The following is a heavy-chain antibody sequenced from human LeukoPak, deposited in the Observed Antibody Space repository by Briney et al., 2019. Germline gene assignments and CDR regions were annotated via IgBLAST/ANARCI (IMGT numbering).Heavy chain of an antibody. Sequence: SETLSLTCAVYGGSFSPYYWSWIRQPPGKGLEWIGEINHSGSTNYNPSLKSQVTISVDTSKNQFSLRLSSVTAADTAVYYCARGGFYCGGDCYVDYWGQGTLVTVSS. CDR1: GGSFSPYY. V-gene: IGHV4-34*01. CDR3: ARGGFYCGGDCYVDY. J-gene: IGHJ4*02. CDR2: INHSGST. D-gene: IGHD2-21*02.